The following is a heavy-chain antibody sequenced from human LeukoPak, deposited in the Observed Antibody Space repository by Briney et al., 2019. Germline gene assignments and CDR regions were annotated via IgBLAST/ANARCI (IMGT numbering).Heavy chain of an antibody. V-gene: IGHV1-18*01. D-gene: IGHD5-24*01. CDR3: ARGMSTISMYWFAP. J-gene: IGHJ5*02. CDR1: GYTFTSYG. Sequence: ASVKVSCKASGYTFTSYGISWVRQAPGQGLEWMGWISAYNGNTNYAQKLQGRVTMTTDTSTSTAYMELRSLRSDDTAVYYCARGMSTISMYWFAPWGQGTLVTVSS. CDR2: ISAYNGNT.